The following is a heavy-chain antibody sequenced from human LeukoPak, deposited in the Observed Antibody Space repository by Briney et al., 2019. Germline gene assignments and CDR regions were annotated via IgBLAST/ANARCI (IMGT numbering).Heavy chain of an antibody. D-gene: IGHD6-6*01. J-gene: IGHJ4*02. CDR1: GGTFSSYA. CDR3: ARPSSSSSRWVFDY. CDR2: IIPIFGTA. V-gene: IGHV1-69*01. Sequence: SVKVSCXASGGTFSSYAISWVRQAPGQGLGWMGGIIPIFGTANYAQKFQDRVTITADESTSTAYMELSSLRSEDTAVYYCARPSSSSSRWVFDYWGQGTLVTVSS.